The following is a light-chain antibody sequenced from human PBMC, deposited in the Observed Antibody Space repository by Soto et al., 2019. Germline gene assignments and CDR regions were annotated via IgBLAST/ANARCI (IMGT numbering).Light chain of an antibody. Sequence: EIVMTQSPATLSGSPGERATLSCRASQSVSSNLAWYHHKPGQAPRLLIYGASSRATGIPARFSGSDSGTEFTLTISSLQSEDFAVYYCQQYNNWPRTFGGGTKVEIK. V-gene: IGKV3-15*01. CDR3: QQYNNWPRT. J-gene: IGKJ4*01. CDR1: QSVSSN. CDR2: GAS.